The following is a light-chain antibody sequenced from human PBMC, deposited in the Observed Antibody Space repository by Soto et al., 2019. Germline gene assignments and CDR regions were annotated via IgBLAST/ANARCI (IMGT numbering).Light chain of an antibody. CDR3: QQSYSSPFT. CDR1: QSISDY. Sequence: DIQMTQSPSSLSASVGDRVAITCRATQSISDYLNWYQQKPGKALKLLIYGASNLQSGVPSRFSGSGSRTDFPLPIHGLQPEDFAIYYCQQSYSSPFTFGPGTKVDVK. V-gene: IGKV1-39*01. CDR2: GAS. J-gene: IGKJ3*01.